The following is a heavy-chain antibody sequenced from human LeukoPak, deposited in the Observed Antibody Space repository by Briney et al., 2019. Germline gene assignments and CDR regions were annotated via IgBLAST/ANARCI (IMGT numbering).Heavy chain of an antibody. V-gene: IGHV4-31*03. CDR1: GGSISSGGYY. CDR2: IYYSGST. CDR3: ARNDFWSGLPDY. Sequence: SETLSLTCTVSGGSISSGGYYWSWIRQHPGKGLEWIGYIYYSGSTYYNPSLKSRVTISVDTSKNQFSLKLSSVTAADTAVYYCARNDFWSGLPDYWGQGTLVTVSS. D-gene: IGHD3-3*01. J-gene: IGHJ4*02.